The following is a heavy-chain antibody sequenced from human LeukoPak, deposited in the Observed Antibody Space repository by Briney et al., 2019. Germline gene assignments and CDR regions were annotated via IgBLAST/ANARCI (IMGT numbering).Heavy chain of an antibody. CDR3: AKDVVPDSGWDLDY. V-gene: IGHV3-23*01. J-gene: IGHJ4*02. Sequence: GGSLRLSCAASGFTFSTYSMTWVRQGPGKGLEWVSSIYPSGDSTFYADSVKGRFTISRDNSKNTLYLQMSSLRTEDTAIHYCAKDVVPDSGWDLDYWGQGTLVTASS. CDR2: IYPSGDST. CDR1: GFTFSTYS. D-gene: IGHD6-19*01.